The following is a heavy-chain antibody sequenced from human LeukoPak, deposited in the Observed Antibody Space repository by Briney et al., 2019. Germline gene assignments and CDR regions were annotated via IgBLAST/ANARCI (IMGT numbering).Heavy chain of an antibody. CDR2: IYYSGST. D-gene: IGHD3-22*01. Sequence: SETLSLTCTVSGGSISSYYWSWIRQPPGKGLEWIGYIYYSGSTNYNPSLKSRVTMSVDTSKNQFSLKLSSVTAADTAVYYCASGTVYDSSGYYFDYWGQGTLVTVSS. V-gene: IGHV4-59*12. CDR1: GGSISSYY. J-gene: IGHJ4*02. CDR3: ASGTVYDSSGYYFDY.